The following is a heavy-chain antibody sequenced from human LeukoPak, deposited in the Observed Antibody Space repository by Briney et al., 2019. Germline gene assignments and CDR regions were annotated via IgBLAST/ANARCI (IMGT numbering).Heavy chain of an antibody. CDR2: IIPILGIA. V-gene: IGHV1-69*02. CDR1: GGTFSSYT. CDR3: ATDSRGSYAFDI. J-gene: IGHJ3*02. Sequence: SVKVSCEASGGTFSSYTISWVRQAPGQGLEWMGRIIPILGIANYAQKFQGRVTITADKSTSTAYMELSSLRSEDTAVYYCATDSRGSYAFDIWGQGTMVTVSS. D-gene: IGHD3-22*01.